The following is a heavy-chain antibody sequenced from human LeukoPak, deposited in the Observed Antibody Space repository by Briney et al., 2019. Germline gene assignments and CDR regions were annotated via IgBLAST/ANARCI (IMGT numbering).Heavy chain of an antibody. CDR1: GFTFSSYW. J-gene: IGHJ4*02. CDR2: INSDGSST. D-gene: IGHD5-24*01. V-gene: IGHV3-74*01. Sequence: PGGSLRLSCAASGFTFSSYWMHWVRQAPGKGLVWVSRINSDGSSTSYADSVKGRFTISRDNAKNTLYLQMNSLRAEDTAVYYCARAEMATITGPGEYYFDYWGQGTLVTVSS. CDR3: ARAEMATITGPGEYYFDY.